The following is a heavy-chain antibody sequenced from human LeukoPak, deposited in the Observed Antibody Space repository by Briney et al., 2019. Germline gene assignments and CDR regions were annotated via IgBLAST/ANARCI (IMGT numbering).Heavy chain of an antibody. Sequence: SETLSLTCGVSGGSVSSTNWWTWIRQPPGKGLEWIGEVHLDGRTNFNPSLTSRLTMSVDLSENHVSLKLTSVTAADTAVYYCARKGGFTRPLDYWGKGTLFTASS. V-gene: IGHV4-4*02. CDR2: VHLDGRT. J-gene: IGHJ4*02. CDR1: GGSVSSTNW. CDR3: ARKGGFTRPLDY. D-gene: IGHD3-16*01.